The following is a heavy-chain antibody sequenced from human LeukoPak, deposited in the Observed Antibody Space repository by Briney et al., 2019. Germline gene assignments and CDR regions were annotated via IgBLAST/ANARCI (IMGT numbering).Heavy chain of an antibody. CDR3: ARDRVVGDFWSGYANWFDP. Sequence: SETLSLTCTVSGGSISSYYWSWIRQPAGKGLEWIGRIYTSGNTNYNPSLKSRVTMSVDTSKSQFSLKLTSVTAADTAVYYCARDRVVGDFWSGYANWFDPWGQGILVTVSS. J-gene: IGHJ5*02. V-gene: IGHV4-4*07. CDR1: GGSISSYY. D-gene: IGHD3-3*01. CDR2: IYTSGNT.